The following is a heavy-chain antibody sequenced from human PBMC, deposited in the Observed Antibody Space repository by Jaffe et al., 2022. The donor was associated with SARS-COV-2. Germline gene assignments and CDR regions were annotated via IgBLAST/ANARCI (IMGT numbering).Heavy chain of an antibody. CDR2: IYYSGST. V-gene: IGHV4-59*01. J-gene: IGHJ3*02. D-gene: IGHD3-3*01. Sequence: QVQLQESGPGLVKPSETLSLTCTVSGGSISSYYWSWIRQPPGKGLEWIGYIYYSGSTNYNPSLKSRVTISVDTSKNQFSLKLSSVTAADTAVYYCARANYDFWSGYYTDLHVAFDIWGQGTMVTVSS. CDR1: GGSISSYY. CDR3: ARANYDFWSGYYTDLHVAFDI.